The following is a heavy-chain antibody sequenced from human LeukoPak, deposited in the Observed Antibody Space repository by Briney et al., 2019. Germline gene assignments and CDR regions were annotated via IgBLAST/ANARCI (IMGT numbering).Heavy chain of an antibody. CDR2: ISYDGSNK. D-gene: IGHD6-13*01. Sequence: PGRSLRLSCAASGFTFSSYGMHWVRQAPGKGLEWVAVISYDGSNKYYADSVKGRFTISRDNSKNTLYLQMNSLRAEDTAVYYCAKDGSSWNWSIDYWGQGTLVTVSS. CDR3: AKDGSSWNWSIDY. J-gene: IGHJ4*02. V-gene: IGHV3-30*18. CDR1: GFTFSSYG.